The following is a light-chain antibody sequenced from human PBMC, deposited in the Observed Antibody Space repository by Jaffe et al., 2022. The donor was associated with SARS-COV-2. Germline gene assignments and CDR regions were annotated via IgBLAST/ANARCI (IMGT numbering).Light chain of an antibody. J-gene: IGKJ5*01. CDR2: GAS. CDR3: QQYASSPLT. V-gene: IGKV3-20*01. Sequence: EIVLTQSPGTLSLSPGQRATLSCRANQNVKNNLLAWYQQKPGQAPRLLIYGASSRATGIPDRFSASGSGTDFTLTIRRLEPEDFAMYFCQQYASSPLTFGQGTRLDIK. CDR1: QNVKNNL.